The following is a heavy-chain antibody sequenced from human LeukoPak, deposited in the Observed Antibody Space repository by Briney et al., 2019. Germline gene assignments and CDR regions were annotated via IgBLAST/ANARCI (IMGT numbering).Heavy chain of an antibody. CDR3: ARDLSYDILTGYYQGNYYFDY. D-gene: IGHD3-9*01. CDR2: IKQDGSEK. V-gene: IGHV3-7*01. J-gene: IGHJ4*02. CDR1: GFTFSSYW. Sequence: GGSLRLSCAASGFTFSSYWMSWVRQAPGKGLEWVANIKQDGSEKYYVDSVKGRSTISRDNAKNSLYLQMNSLRAEDTAVYYCARDLSYDILTGYYQGNYYFDYWGQGTLVTVSS.